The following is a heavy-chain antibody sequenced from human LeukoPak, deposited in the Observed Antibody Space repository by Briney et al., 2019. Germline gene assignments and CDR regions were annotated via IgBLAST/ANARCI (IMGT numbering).Heavy chain of an antibody. CDR1: GGSFSGYY. D-gene: IGHD3-9*01. Sequence: PSETLSLTCAVYGGSFSGYYWSWIRQPPGKGLEWIGKINHSGSANYNPSLKSRVTISVDTSKNQFSLKLSSVTAADTAVYYCARGSHYDILTGSSWFDPWGQGTLVTVSS. CDR3: ARGSHYDILTGSSWFDP. J-gene: IGHJ5*02. V-gene: IGHV4-34*01. CDR2: INHSGSA.